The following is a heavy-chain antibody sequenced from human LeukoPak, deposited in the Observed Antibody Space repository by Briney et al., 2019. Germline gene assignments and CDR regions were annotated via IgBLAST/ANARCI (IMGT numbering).Heavy chain of an antibody. Sequence: PGRSLRLSCAASGFTFSSYAMHWVRQAPGKGLEWVAVISYDGSNKYYADSVKGRFTISRDNSKNTLYLQMNSLRAEDTAVYYCARASGNYYTMSYFDYWGRGTLVTASS. CDR1: GFTFSSYA. CDR3: ARASGNYYTMSYFDY. V-gene: IGHV3-30-3*01. CDR2: ISYDGSNK. J-gene: IGHJ4*02. D-gene: IGHD3-3*01.